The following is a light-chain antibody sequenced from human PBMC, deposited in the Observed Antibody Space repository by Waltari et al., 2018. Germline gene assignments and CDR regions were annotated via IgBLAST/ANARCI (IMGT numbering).Light chain of an antibody. CDR3: CSFAGSSGV. Sequence: QSALTQPASVSGSPGQSITISCTGTSSDVGSYKLVSWYQQHPGKAPKVIIFGGRKRPLGVSNRFSGSKSGNTASLTISWLQAEDEADYYCCSFAGSSGVFGGGTKLTVL. J-gene: IGLJ3*02. CDR1: SSDVGSYKL. V-gene: IGLV2-23*01. CDR2: GGR.